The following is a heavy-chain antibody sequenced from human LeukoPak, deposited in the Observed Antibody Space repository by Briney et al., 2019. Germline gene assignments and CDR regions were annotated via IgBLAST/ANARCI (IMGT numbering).Heavy chain of an antibody. V-gene: IGHV1-69*04. CDR1: GGTFSSYT. Sequence: GSSVKVSCKASGGTFSSYTISWVRQAPGQGLEWMGRIIPILGIANYAQKFQGRVTITADKSTSTVYMELSSLRSEDTAVYYCAKDLWVTSVEHWGQGTLVTVSS. CDR2: IIPILGIA. J-gene: IGHJ1*01. CDR3: AKDLWVTSVEH. D-gene: IGHD5-18*01.